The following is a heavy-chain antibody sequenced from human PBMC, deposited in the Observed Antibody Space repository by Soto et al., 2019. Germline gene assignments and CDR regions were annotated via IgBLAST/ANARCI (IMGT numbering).Heavy chain of an antibody. Sequence: PSETLSLTCAVSGGSISSSNWWSWVRQPPGKGLEWIGEIYHSGSTTYNPSIKSRVTISVDKSKNQFSLKLSSVTAADTAVYYCARDRHYGSGRGYYYYGMDVWGQGTTVTVSS. D-gene: IGHD3-10*01. CDR1: GGSISSSNW. V-gene: IGHV4-4*02. CDR2: IYHSGST. CDR3: ARDRHYGSGRGYYYYGMDV. J-gene: IGHJ6*02.